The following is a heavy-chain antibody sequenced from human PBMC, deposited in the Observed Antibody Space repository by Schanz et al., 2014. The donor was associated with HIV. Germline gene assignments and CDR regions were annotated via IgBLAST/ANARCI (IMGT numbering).Heavy chain of an antibody. V-gene: IGHV1-69*01. CDR2: IMPKFGTE. CDR3: VRVANYDGDDYYQRSHFDL. D-gene: IGHD3-22*01. J-gene: IGHJ4*02. Sequence: QVQLVQSGAEVKKPGSSVKVSCKASGGTFSSYAISWVRQAPGQGLEWLGLIMPKFGTEYYAQKYQGRVTLTADATTAYMDLSSLKFEDTAVYYCVRVANYDGDDYYQRSHFDLWGQGTLVTVSS. CDR1: GGTFSSYA.